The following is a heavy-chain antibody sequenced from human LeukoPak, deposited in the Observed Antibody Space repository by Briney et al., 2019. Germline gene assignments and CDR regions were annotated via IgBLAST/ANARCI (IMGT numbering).Heavy chain of an antibody. CDR2: ISYDGSNK. V-gene: IGHV3-30-3*01. D-gene: IGHD1-26*01. CDR1: GFTFSSYA. CDR3: ARDAGEVGADYFDY. J-gene: IGHJ4*02. Sequence: GGPLRLSCAASGFTFSSYAMHWVRQAPGKGLEWVAVISYDGSNKYYADSVKGRFTISRDNSKNTLYLQMNSLRAEDTAVYYCARDAGEVGADYFDYWGQGTLVTVSS.